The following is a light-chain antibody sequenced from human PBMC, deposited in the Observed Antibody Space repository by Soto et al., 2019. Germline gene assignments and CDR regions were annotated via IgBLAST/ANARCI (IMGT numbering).Light chain of an antibody. CDR2: LEGSGSY. Sequence: QAVVTQSSSASASLGSSVKLTCTLSSGHSTYIIAWHQQQPGKAPRYLMKLEGSGSYNKGSEVPDRFSGSSSGADRYLTISHLQFEDEADYYCETWDGNTRVFGGGTKVTVL. CDR1: SGHSTYI. J-gene: IGLJ3*02. V-gene: IGLV4-60*02. CDR3: ETWDGNTRV.